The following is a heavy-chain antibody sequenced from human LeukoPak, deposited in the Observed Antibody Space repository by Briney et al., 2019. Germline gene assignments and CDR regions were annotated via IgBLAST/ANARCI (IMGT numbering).Heavy chain of an antibody. CDR2: ISGSGGST. D-gene: IGHD2-2*01. Sequence: GGSLRLSCAASGFTFEDYAMAWVRQAPGKGLEWVSAISGSGGSTYYADSVKGRFTISRDNSKNTLYLQMNSLRAEDTAVYYCAKAVKDFRNSTSCYGLDYWGQGTLVTVSS. J-gene: IGHJ4*02. CDR1: GFTFEDYA. CDR3: AKAVKDFRNSTSCYGLDY. V-gene: IGHV3-23*01.